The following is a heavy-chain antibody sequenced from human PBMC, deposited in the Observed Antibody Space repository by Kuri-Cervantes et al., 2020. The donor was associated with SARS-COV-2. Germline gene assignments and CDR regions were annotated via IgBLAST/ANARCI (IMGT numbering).Heavy chain of an antibody. CDR3: ARERTITMIVVVIGGKDAFDI. CDR1: GFTFSDYY. CDR2: IRSSGSTI. J-gene: IGHJ3*02. V-gene: IGHV3-11*04. D-gene: IGHD3-22*01. Sequence: GGSLRLSCAASGFTFSDYYMSWIRQAPGKGLEWVSYIRSSGSTIYYADSVKGRFTISRDNAKNSLYLQMNSLRAEDTAVYYCARERTITMIVVVIGGKDAFDIWGQGTMVTVSS.